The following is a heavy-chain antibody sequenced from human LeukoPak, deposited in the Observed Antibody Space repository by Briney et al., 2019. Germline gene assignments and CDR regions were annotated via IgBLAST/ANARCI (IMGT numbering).Heavy chain of an antibody. CDR3: ARERDGYDPPRRAFDI. CDR2: INHSGST. J-gene: IGHJ3*02. D-gene: IGHD5-24*01. Sequence: SETLSLTCAVYGGSFSGYYWSWIRQPPGKGLEWIGEINHSGSTNYNPSLKSRVTISVDTSKNQISLKLSSVTAADTAVYYCARERDGYDPPRRAFDIWGQGTMVTVSS. V-gene: IGHV4-34*01. CDR1: GGSFSGYY.